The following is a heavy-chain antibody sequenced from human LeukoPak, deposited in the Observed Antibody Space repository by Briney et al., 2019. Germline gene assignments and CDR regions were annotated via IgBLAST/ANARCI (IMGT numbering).Heavy chain of an antibody. D-gene: IGHD4-23*01. J-gene: IGHJ6*02. CDR3: ARARTYYGGSDGMDV. CDR1: GYTFSIYN. Sequence: ASVKVSCKASGYTFSIYNMHWVRQAPGQGLEWMGIINPSGGTSYAQKLQGRVTITADKSTSTAYMELSSLRSEDTAVYYCARARTYYGGSDGMDVWGQGTTVTVSS. V-gene: IGHV1-46*01. CDR2: INPSGGT.